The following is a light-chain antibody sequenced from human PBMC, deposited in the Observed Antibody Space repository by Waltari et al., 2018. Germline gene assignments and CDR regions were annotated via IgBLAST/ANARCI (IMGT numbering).Light chain of an antibody. CDR1: SSKIGNNA. CDR3: AAWDDSLNGPV. Sequence: QSVLTQPPSVSEAPRQRVTISCSRSSSKIGNNAVIWSQQLPGKAPKLLIYYNDLLPSGVSDRFSGSKSGTSASLAISGLQSEDEADYYCAAWDDSLNGPVFGGGTKLTVV. J-gene: IGLJ3*02. CDR2: YND. V-gene: IGLV1-36*01.